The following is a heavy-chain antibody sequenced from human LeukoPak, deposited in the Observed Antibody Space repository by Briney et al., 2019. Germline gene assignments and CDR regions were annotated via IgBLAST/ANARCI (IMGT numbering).Heavy chain of an antibody. V-gene: IGHV4-59*12. Sequence: PSETLSLTCTVSEDSMNRFYWNWIRQSPGKGLEWIGYIYYSGSTYYNPSLKSRVTISIDMSKNQFSLKLSSVTAADTAVYYCARGRRSPYYMDVWGKGTTVTVSS. CDR1: EDSMNRFY. J-gene: IGHJ6*03. CDR2: IYYSGST. D-gene: IGHD3-16*01. CDR3: ARGRRSPYYMDV.